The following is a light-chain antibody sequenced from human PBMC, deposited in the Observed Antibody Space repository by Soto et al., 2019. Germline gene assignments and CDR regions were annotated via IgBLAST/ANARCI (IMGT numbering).Light chain of an antibody. CDR1: QRISSW. CDR3: QQYKSYPWT. V-gene: IGKV1-5*01. J-gene: IGKJ1*01. CDR2: DAS. Sequence: EIPMTQSPSTLSASVGDRVTITCRASQRISSWLAWYQQKPGKAPKLLIYDASSLESGVPSRFSGSGAGTEFTLTISSLQPEDFATYYCQQYKSYPWTFGQGTKVEIK.